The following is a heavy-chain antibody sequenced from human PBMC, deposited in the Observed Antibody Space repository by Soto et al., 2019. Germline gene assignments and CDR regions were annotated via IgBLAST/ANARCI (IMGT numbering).Heavy chain of an antibody. V-gene: IGHV1-3*01. CDR1: GYTFTSYA. J-gene: IGHJ5*02. CDR3: ARDFWRLTRLSNWFDP. CDR2: INAGNGNT. Sequence: ASVKVSCKASGYTFTSYAMHWVRQAPGQRLEWMGWINAGNGNTKYSQKFQGRVTITRDTSASTAYMELSSLRSEDTAVYYCARDFWRLTRLSNWFDPWGQGTLVTSPQ. D-gene: IGHD3-3*01.